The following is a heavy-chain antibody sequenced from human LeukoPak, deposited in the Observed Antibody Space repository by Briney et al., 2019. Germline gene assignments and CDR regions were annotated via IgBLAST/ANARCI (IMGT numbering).Heavy chain of an antibody. Sequence: SETLSLTCTVSGGSISSSSYYWGWIRQPPGKGLEWIGSIYYSGSTYYNPSLKSRVTISVDTSKNQFSLKLSSVTAADTAVYFCARQAGTYYFYYYMDVWGKGTTVTISS. D-gene: IGHD6-13*01. J-gene: IGHJ6*03. CDR3: ARQAGTYYFYYYMDV. V-gene: IGHV4-39*01. CDR1: GGSISSSSYY. CDR2: IYYSGST.